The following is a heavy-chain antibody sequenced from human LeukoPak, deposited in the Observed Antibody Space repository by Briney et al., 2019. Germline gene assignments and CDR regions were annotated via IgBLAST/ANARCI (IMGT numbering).Heavy chain of an antibody. J-gene: IGHJ4*02. CDR1: GGSISSTSYY. CDR3: ARRVGARYYFDY. V-gene: IGHV4-39*01. CDR2: IFYSGTT. Sequence: PSETLSLTCTVSGGSISSTSYYWGWIRQPPGKGLEWFGSIFYSGTTYYNPSLKSRVTISVDTSKNQFSLKLSSVTAADTAVYYCARRVGARYYFDYWGRGTLVTVSS. D-gene: IGHD1-26*01.